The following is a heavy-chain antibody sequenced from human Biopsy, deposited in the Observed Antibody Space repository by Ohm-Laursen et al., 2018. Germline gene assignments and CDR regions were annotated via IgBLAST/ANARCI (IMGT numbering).Heavy chain of an antibody. CDR1: GFTFSSYA. CDR3: AKSPNITMMTNWFDS. CDR2: ITGSGGST. Sequence: SLRLSCAASGFTFSSYAMNWVRQAPGKGLEWVSGITGSGGSTYCTDSVKGRFTISRDNSKSTLYLQMNSLRAEDTAVYYCAKSPNITMMTNWFDSWGQGTLVTVSS. V-gene: IGHV3-23*01. J-gene: IGHJ5*01. D-gene: IGHD3-22*01.